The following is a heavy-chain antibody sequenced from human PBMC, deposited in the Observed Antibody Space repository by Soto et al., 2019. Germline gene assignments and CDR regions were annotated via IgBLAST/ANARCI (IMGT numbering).Heavy chain of an antibody. J-gene: IGHJ1*01. V-gene: IGHV1-69*01. Sequence: QAQLMQSGAEVQKPGSSVKVSCKASGGTFSGYAISWVRQAPGQGLEWMGGIIPVLGITNYAQKFQGRITIDPDESTGTAYMDLRSLRSEDTDVYYCARDPRSITGTTASEDFQHWGPGTLVSVSS. CDR2: IIPVLGIT. CDR1: GGTFSGYA. CDR3: ARDPRSITGTTASEDFQH. D-gene: IGHD1-20*01.